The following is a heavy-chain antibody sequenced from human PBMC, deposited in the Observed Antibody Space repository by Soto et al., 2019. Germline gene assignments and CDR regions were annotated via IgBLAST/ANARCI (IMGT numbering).Heavy chain of an antibody. J-gene: IGHJ5*02. V-gene: IGHV6-1*01. CDR3: ARDAGIAVAGTRLKWFDP. CDR1: GDSVSSNSAA. Sequence: SQTLSLTCAISGDSVSSNSAAWNWIRQSPSRGLEWLGRTYYRSKWYNDYAVSVKSRITINPDTSKNQFSLQLNSVTPEDTAVYYCARDAGIAVAGTRLKWFDPWGQGTLVTVSS. CDR2: TYYRSKWYN. D-gene: IGHD6-19*01.